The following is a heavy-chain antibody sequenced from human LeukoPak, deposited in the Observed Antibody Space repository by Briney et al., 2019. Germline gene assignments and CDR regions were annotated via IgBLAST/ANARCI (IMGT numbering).Heavy chain of an antibody. V-gene: IGHV4-59*01. CDR1: GGSISSYY. CDR2: IYYSGST. CDR3: ARGIKMALPDYYYYYMDV. D-gene: IGHD5-24*01. Sequence: PSETLSLTCTVSGGSISSYYWSWIRQPPGKGLEWIGYIYYSGSTNYNPSLKSRVTISVKKYKKKFSLKLSSVTAADTAVYYCARGIKMALPDYYYYYMDVWGKGTTVTVSS. J-gene: IGHJ6*03.